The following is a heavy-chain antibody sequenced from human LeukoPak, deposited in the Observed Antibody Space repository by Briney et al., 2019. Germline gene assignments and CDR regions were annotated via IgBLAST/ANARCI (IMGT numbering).Heavy chain of an antibody. J-gene: IGHJ6*04. CDR1: GFSVSNNY. V-gene: IGHV3-53*01. CDR2: ISGGGTA. Sequence: PGGSLRLSCAGSGFSVSNNYMSWVRQAPGKGLEWVSGISGGGTAHYADSVMGRFTVSRDNSKNTLHLQMNSLRAEDTAVYYCARDLIPPGIIMIRGVNGMDAWGKGTTVTVSS. D-gene: IGHD3-10*01. CDR3: ARDLIPPGIIMIRGVNGMDA.